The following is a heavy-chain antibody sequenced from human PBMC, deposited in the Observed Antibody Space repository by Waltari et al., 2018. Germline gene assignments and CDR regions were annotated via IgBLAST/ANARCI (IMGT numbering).Heavy chain of an antibody. CDR3: AGTDVDTAMPH. CDR1: GRTFISYA. D-gene: IGHD5-18*01. Sequence: QVQLVQSGAEVKKPGSSVTVSCQASGRTFISYAIRWVRQAPGQGLEWMGGIIPIFGKANYAQKFQGRGTITADESTSTAYMELSSLRSEDTAVYYCAGTDVDTAMPHWGQGTLVTVSS. CDR2: IIPIFGKA. J-gene: IGHJ4*02. V-gene: IGHV1-69*01.